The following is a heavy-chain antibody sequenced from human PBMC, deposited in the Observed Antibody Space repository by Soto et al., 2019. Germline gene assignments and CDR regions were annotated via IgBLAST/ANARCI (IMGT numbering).Heavy chain of an antibody. CDR2: IYYSGTT. CDR1: GGSINSYY. J-gene: IGHJ6*02. Sequence: PSETLSLTCTVSGGSINSYYWSWIRQPPGQGLEWIGYIYYSGTTTYNPTLKSRVTISIDRSENQFSLELTSVTAADSAVYYCARDLRGAGTSGYYGMDVWGQGTTVTVSS. V-gene: IGHV4-59*01. CDR3: ARDLRGAGTSGYYGMDV. D-gene: IGHD6-19*01.